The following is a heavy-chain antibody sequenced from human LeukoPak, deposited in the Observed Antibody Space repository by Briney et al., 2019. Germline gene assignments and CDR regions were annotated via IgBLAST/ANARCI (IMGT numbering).Heavy chain of an antibody. J-gene: IGHJ4*02. V-gene: IGHV1-2*02. CDR3: ARDVVVVAAMAVGY. D-gene: IGHD2-15*01. CDR1: GYTFTGYY. CDR2: INPNSGGT. Sequence: ASVKVSCKASGYTFTGYYMHWVRQAPGQGLEWMGWINPNSGGTNYAQKFQGRVTMTRDTSISTAYMELSRLRSDDTAVYYCARDVVVVAAMAVGYWGQETLVTVSS.